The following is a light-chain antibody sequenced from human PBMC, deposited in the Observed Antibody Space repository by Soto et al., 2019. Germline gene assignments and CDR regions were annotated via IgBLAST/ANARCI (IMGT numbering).Light chain of an antibody. J-gene: IGKJ2*01. CDR2: NAS. CDR3: QQFNGYLST. V-gene: IGKV1-5*01. CDR1: RSIFTW. Sequence: IEMTQSPSSLSASVGDTVTITCRASRSIFTWLAWYQHKPGKSPKLLIYNASTLQSGVPSRFSGSGSETEFTLTIRSLQPHDFESYYCQQFNGYLSTFGQVTKLEI.